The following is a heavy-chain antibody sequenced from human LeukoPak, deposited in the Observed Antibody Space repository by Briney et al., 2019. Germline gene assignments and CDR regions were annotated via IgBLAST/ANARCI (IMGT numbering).Heavy chain of an antibody. J-gene: IGHJ4*02. Sequence: GGSLRLSCAASGFTFSNYGMHWVRQAPGKGLEWLAFIRYDGSNKYYADSVKGRFTISRDNSKNMVYLQMNSLRPGDTAVYYCARGYSNGLYYFDYWGQGTLVTVSS. D-gene: IGHD5-18*01. CDR1: GFTFSNYG. CDR3: ARGYSNGLYYFDY. CDR2: IRYDGSNK. V-gene: IGHV3-30*02.